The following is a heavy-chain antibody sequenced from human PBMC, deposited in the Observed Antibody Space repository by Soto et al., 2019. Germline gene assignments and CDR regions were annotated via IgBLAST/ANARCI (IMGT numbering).Heavy chain of an antibody. D-gene: IGHD3-10*01. J-gene: IGHJ4*02. V-gene: IGHV4-39*01. CDR1: GGSISSSSYY. CDR3: SYGQSPSPDY. Sequence: QLQLQESGPGLVKPSETLSLTCTVSGGSISSSSYYWGWICQPPGKGLEWIGSIYYSGSTYYNPSLKSRVTISVDTSKNQFSLKLSSVTAADTAVYYCSYGQSPSPDYWGQGTLVTVSS. CDR2: IYYSGST.